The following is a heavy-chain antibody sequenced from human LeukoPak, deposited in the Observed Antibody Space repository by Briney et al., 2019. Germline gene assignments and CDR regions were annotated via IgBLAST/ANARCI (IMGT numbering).Heavy chain of an antibody. Sequence: SETLSLTCTVSGGSISNYYWSWIRQPPGKGLEWIGYIYYNGYTIYNPSLKTRVTISVDTSKNQFSLKLNSMTAADTAVYYCARLGDDTSSYSNAFDIWGQGTMVTVSS. D-gene: IGHD3-22*01. J-gene: IGHJ3*02. CDR2: IYYNGYT. CDR1: GGSISNYY. V-gene: IGHV4-59*01. CDR3: ARLGDDTSSYSNAFDI.